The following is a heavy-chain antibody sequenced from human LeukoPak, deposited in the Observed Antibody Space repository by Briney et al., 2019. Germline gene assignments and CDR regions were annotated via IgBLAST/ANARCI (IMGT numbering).Heavy chain of an antibody. Sequence: PGGSLRLSCAASGFTVSSNYMSWVRQAPGKGLEWVSVIYSGGSTYYADSVKGRFTISRDNSKNTLYLQMNSLRAEDTAVYYCARGGYYDSSGTSWFDPWGQGTLVTVSS. CDR1: GFTVSSNY. CDR2: IYSGGST. J-gene: IGHJ5*02. V-gene: IGHV3-66*01. CDR3: ARGGYYDSSGTSWFDP. D-gene: IGHD3-22*01.